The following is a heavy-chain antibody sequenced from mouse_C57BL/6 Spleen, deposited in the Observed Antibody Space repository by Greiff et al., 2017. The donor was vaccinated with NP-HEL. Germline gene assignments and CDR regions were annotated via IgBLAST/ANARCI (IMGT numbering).Heavy chain of an antibody. CDR2: IYPGSGST. J-gene: IGHJ3*01. CDR3: ARPYYYGSRGFAY. D-gene: IGHD1-1*01. V-gene: IGHV1-55*01. CDR1: GYTFTSYW. Sequence: QVQLQQPGAELVKPGASVTMSFPASGYTFTSYWITWVKQRPGQGLEWIGDIYPGSGSTHYNEKFKSKATLTVDTSSSTAYMQLSSLTSEDSAVYYCARPYYYGSRGFAYWGQGTLVTVSA.